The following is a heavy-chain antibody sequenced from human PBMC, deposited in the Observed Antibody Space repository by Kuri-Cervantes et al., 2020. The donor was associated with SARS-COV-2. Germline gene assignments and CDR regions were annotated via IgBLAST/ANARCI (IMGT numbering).Heavy chain of an antibody. CDR3: AGPITPYAFDI. D-gene: IGHD2-15*01. V-gene: IGHV4-30-4*08. J-gene: IGHJ3*02. CDR2: IYYSGST. Sequence: LRLSCAVYGASFSGYYWSWIRQPPGKGLEWIGYIYYSGSTYYNPSLKSRVTLSVDLSKNYFSLKLSSVTAADTAVYYCAGPITPYAFDIWGQGTMVTVSS. CDR1: GASFSGYY.